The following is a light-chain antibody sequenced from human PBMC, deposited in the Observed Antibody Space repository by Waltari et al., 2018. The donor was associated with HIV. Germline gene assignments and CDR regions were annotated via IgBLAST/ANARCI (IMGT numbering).Light chain of an antibody. J-gene: IGLJ1*01. V-gene: IGLV1-51*01. CDR1: NSNLGTNY. Sequence: QSVLTQPPSVSAAPGQKVAISCSGGNSNLGTNYVSWYQQVPGKAPRLLIYDNGRRPPGLPDRVSASKAGVSATLGITGLQIVDEADYYCGTWDSSLNLYVFGPGTTVAVL. CDR3: GTWDSSLNLYV. CDR2: DNG.